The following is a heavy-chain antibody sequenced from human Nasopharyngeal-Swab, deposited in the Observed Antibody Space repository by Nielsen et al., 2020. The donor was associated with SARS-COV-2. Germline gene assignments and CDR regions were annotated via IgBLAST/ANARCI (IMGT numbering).Heavy chain of an antibody. D-gene: IGHD3-3*01. V-gene: IGHV3-21*01. CDR3: ARDGLDYDFWSAYFMDV. CDR2: ISSSSSYI. J-gene: IGHJ6*02. Sequence: GESLKISCAASGFAFDDYAIHWVRQAPGKGLEWVSSISSSSSYIYYADSVKGRFTISRDNAKNSLYLQMNSLRAEDTAVYYCARDGLDYDFWSAYFMDVWGQGTTVTVSS. CDR1: GFAFDDYA.